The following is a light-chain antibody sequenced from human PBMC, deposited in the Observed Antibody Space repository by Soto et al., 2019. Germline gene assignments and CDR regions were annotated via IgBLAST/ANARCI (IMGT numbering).Light chain of an antibody. CDR2: EDT. J-gene: IGLJ2*01. CDR1: SSDVGSYNL. V-gene: IGLV2-23*01. CDR3: SSYAGSTTYVV. Sequence: QSALTPPASVSGSPGQSITISCTGTSSDVGSYNLVSWYQQHPGKAPKLMIYEDTKRPSGVSNRFSGSKSGNTASLTISGLQAEDEADYYCSSYAGSTTYVVFGGGTKLTVL.